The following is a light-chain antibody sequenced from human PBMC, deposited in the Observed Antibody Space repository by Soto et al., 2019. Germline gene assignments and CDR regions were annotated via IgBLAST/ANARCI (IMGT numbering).Light chain of an antibody. CDR2: GVN. CDR3: TSFTSSSTWV. CDR1: SSDFGDDKY. Sequence: QSALTQPASVSGSPGQSITVSCTGSSSDFGDDKYVSWYQQQPGKGPNLLIYGVNSRPSGISNRFSGSKSGNTASLTISELQAEDEADYYCTSFTSSSTWVFGGGTKLTVL. J-gene: IGLJ3*02. V-gene: IGLV2-14*01.